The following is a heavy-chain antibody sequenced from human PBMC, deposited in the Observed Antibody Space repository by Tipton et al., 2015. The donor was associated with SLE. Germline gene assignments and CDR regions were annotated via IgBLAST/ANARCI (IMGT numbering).Heavy chain of an antibody. CDR1: GDSISSGTFY. CDR2: IHTSGNI. V-gene: IGHV4-61*02. D-gene: IGHD1-20*01. J-gene: IGHJ3*02. Sequence: TLSLTCPVSGDSISSGTFYWSWIRQPAGKGLEWIGRIHTSGNINYNPSLKSRVTMSLDTSKNQFSLRLSSVTAADTAVYYCARGRYNWDHWGTDAFDIWGQGTMVSVSS. CDR3: ARGRYNWDHWGTDAFDI.